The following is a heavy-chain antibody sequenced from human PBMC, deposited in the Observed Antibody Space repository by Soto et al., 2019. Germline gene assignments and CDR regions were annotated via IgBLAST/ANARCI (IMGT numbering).Heavy chain of an antibody. Sequence: GGSLRLSCAVSGFTFSTYWMSWVRQAPGKGPEWVANIKGDGGEKNYGDSVKGRFTVSRDNAKNSLYLQMNSLGAEDTAVYYCARAYSYIYYWGQGALVTVSS. V-gene: IGHV3-7*04. CDR3: ARAYSYIYY. CDR2: IKGDGGEK. J-gene: IGHJ4*02. D-gene: IGHD4-4*01. CDR1: GFTFSTYW.